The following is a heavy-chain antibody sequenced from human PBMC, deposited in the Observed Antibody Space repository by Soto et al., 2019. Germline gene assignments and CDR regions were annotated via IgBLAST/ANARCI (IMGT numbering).Heavy chain of an antibody. CDR2: IWYDGSNK. CDR1: GFTFSSYG. J-gene: IGHJ3*02. V-gene: IGHV3-33*01. CDR3: ARPRYGGYRSGPRDAFDI. D-gene: IGHD6-25*01. Sequence: GGSLRLSCAASGFTFSSYGMHWVRQAPGKGLEWVAVIWYDGSNKYYADSVKGRFTISRDNSKNTLYLQMNSLRAEDTAVYYCARPRYGGYRSGPRDAFDIWGQGTMVTVSS.